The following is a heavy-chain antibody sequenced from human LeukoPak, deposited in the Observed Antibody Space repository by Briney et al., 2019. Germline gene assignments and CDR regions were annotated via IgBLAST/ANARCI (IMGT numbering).Heavy chain of an antibody. V-gene: IGHV3-7*01. Sequence: GGSLRLSCAASGISFSTYGMRWVRQAPGKGLEGGASIKEDGSQKAYVDSVKGRFTISRDNAKNSLSLQMNSLRAEDTAVYYCARDGGSLVGASFFDYWGQGALVTVSS. CDR2: IKEDGSQK. CDR1: GISFSTYG. CDR3: ARDGGSLVGASFFDY. J-gene: IGHJ4*02. D-gene: IGHD1-26*01.